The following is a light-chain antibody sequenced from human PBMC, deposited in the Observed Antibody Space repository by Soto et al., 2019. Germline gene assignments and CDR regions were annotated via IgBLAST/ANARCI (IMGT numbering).Light chain of an antibody. CDR1: QSVSSY. J-gene: IGKJ1*01. Sequence: EIVMTQSPAPLSVSPGESATLSCRASQSVSSYLAWYQQKPGQAPRLLIFGASSRATGIPDRFSGSGSGTDFTLTISRLEPEDFAVYYCQQYGSSPQTFGQGTKVDIK. CDR3: QQYGSSPQT. CDR2: GAS. V-gene: IGKV3-20*01.